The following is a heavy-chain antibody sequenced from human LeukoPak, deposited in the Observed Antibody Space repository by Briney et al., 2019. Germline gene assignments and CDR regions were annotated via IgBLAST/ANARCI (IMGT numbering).Heavy chain of an antibody. D-gene: IGHD6-19*01. Sequence: ASVKVSCTASGYTFTSYYMHWVRQAPGQGLEWMGWISAYNGNTNYAQKLQGRVTMTTDTSTSTAYMELRSLRSDDTAVYYCARDRRGYSSGWYRAPNWLDPWGQGTLVTVSP. V-gene: IGHV1-18*04. CDR3: ARDRRGYSSGWYRAPNWLDP. CDR1: GYTFTSYY. CDR2: ISAYNGNT. J-gene: IGHJ5*02.